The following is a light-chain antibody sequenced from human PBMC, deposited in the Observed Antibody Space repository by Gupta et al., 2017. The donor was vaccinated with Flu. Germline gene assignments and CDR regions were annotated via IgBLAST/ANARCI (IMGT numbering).Light chain of an antibody. CDR1: QSVNNN. Sequence: EIVMTQSPATQSVSPGEKVTLSCRASQSVNNNLAWYQQKPGQAPRLLIYFASTRAPGVPARFSGSGSGTEFTLTISSLESEDFAVYYCQQYYNWPPWTFGQGTKVEVK. CDR3: QQYYNWPPWT. CDR2: FAS. J-gene: IGKJ1*01. V-gene: IGKV3D-15*01.